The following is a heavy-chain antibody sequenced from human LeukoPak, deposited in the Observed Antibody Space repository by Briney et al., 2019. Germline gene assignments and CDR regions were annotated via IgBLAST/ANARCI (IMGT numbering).Heavy chain of an antibody. D-gene: IGHD5-18*01. Sequence: GGSLRLSCAASGFTFNSYSMNWVRQAPGNGLEWVSYISDSSNTIYYAGSVKGRFTISRDNAKNSLYLQMNSLRAEDTAMYYCARNTPTYSTPEYWGQGTLVTVSS. CDR3: ARNTPTYSTPEY. CDR1: GFTFNSYS. CDR2: ISDSSNTI. J-gene: IGHJ4*02. V-gene: IGHV3-48*01.